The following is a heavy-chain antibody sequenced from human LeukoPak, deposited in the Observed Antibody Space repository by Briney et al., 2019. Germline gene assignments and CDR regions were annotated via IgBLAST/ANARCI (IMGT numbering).Heavy chain of an antibody. CDR2: INPNSGGT. CDR1: GYTFTGYY. V-gene: IGHV1-2*02. D-gene: IGHD3-16*02. Sequence: GASVKVSCKASGYTFTGYYMHWVRQAPGQGLEWMGWINPNSGGTNYAQKFQGRVTMTRDTSINTAYMELSRLRSDDTAVYYCARMITFGGVIVMPEAFDIWGQGTMVTVSS. J-gene: IGHJ3*02. CDR3: ARMITFGGVIVMPEAFDI.